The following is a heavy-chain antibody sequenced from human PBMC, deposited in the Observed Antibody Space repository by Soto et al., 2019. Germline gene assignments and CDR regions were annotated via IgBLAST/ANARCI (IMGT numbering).Heavy chain of an antibody. CDR1: VGTFSSYA. V-gene: IGHV1-69*10. J-gene: IGHJ4*02. CDR3: ATPRGIAAAGTGTGYYFDY. D-gene: IGHD6-13*01. CDR2: IIPIFGIA. Sequence: GASVKVSWKASVGTFSSYAISWVRQAPGQGLEWMGGIIPIFGIANYAQKFQGRVTITADKSTSTAYMELSSLRSEDTAVYYCATPRGIAAAGTGTGYYFDYWGQGTLVTVSS.